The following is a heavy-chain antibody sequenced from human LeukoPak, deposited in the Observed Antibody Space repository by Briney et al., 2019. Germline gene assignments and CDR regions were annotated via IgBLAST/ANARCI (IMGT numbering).Heavy chain of an antibody. V-gene: IGHV3-33*03. J-gene: IGHJ3*02. CDR3: AGIYDILTGSDAFDI. Sequence: PGGSLRLSCAASGFTFSNYGMPWVRQAPGKGLEWVAVIWFDGTNKKYADSVKGRFTISRDNSKNTLSLQMNSLRAEDTAVYYCAGIYDILTGSDAFDIWGQGTMVSVSS. CDR1: GFTFSNYG. D-gene: IGHD3-9*01. CDR2: IWFDGTNK.